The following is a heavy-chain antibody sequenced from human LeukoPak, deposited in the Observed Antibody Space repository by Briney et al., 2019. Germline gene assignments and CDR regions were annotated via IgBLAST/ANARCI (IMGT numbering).Heavy chain of an antibody. J-gene: IGHJ4*02. D-gene: IGHD4-11*01. CDR1: GFTFSSYE. V-gene: IGHV3-48*03. Sequence: GGSLRLSCAASGFTFSSYEMNWVRQAPGKGRWWVSYISSSGSTIYYADSVKGRFTTSRDNAKNSLYLQMNSLRTEDTAVYYCARVQAVTTGGNYFDHWGQGTLVTVSS. CDR2: ISSSGSTI. CDR3: ARVQAVTTGGNYFDH.